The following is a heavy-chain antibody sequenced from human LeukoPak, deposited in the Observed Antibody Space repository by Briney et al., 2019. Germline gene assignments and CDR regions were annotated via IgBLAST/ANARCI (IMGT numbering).Heavy chain of an antibody. V-gene: IGHV3-23*01. CDR3: AKGGILTGYYLSGYYYMNV. CDR1: GFTFSNYW. Sequence: GGSLRLSCAASGFTFSNYWMHWVRQAPGKGLEWVSAISGSGGSTYYADSVKGRFTISRDNSKNTLYLQMNSLRAEDTAVYYCAKGGILTGYYLSGYYYMNVWGKGTTVTISS. D-gene: IGHD3-9*01. J-gene: IGHJ6*03. CDR2: ISGSGGST.